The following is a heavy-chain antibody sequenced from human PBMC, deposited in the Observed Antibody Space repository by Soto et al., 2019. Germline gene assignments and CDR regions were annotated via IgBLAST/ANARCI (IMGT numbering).Heavy chain of an antibody. V-gene: IGHV4-59*01. J-gene: IGHJ3*02. CDR3: AREGRRYSGSPEAFDI. Sequence: PSDTLSLTCTVSGGSISRYYWSWIRQPPGKGLEWIGYIYYSGSTNYNPSLKSRVTTSVDTSKNQFSLKLSSVTAADTAVYYCAREGRRYSGSPEAFDIWGQGTMVTVSS. D-gene: IGHD1-26*01. CDR2: IYYSGST. CDR1: GGSISRYY.